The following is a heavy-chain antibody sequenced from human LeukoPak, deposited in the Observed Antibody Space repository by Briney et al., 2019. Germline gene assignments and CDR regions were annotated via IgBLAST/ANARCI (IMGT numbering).Heavy chain of an antibody. CDR3: ARDQSPRGYSGYDSPY. V-gene: IGHV1-18*04. J-gene: IGHJ4*02. CDR1: GYTFTSYG. D-gene: IGHD5-12*01. Sequence: GASVKVSCKASGYTFTSYGISWVRQAPGQGLEWMGWISAYNGNTNYAQKHQGRVTMTTDTSTSTAYMELRSLRSDDTAVYYCARDQSPRGYSGYDSPYWGQGTLVTVSS. CDR2: ISAYNGNT.